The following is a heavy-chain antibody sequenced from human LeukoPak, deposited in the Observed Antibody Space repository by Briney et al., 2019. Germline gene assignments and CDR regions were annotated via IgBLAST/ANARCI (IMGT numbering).Heavy chain of an antibody. V-gene: IGHV3-21*01. J-gene: IGHJ3*02. CDR3: ARDPSGIHAFDI. CDR2: ISSSSSYI. CDR1: GFTFSSYS. D-gene: IGHD6-13*01. Sequence: GGSLRLSCAASGFTFSSYSMNWVRQAPGKGLEWVSSISSSSSYIYYADSVKGRFTISRDNAKNSLYLQMNSLRAEDTAVYYCARDPSGIHAFDIWGQGTMVTVSS.